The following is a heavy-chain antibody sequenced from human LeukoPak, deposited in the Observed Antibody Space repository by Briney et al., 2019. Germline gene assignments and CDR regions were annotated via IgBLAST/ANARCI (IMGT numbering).Heavy chain of an antibody. J-gene: IGHJ3*02. V-gene: IGHV4-59*01. D-gene: IGHD6-19*01. CDR1: GGSISSYY. CDR2: IYYSGST. Sequence: SETLSLTCTVSGGSISSYYWSWIRQPPGKGLEWIGYIYYSGSTNYNPSLKGRVTISVDTSKNQFSLKLSSVTAADTAVYYCARVQAYSSGWYGLIAGAFDIWGQGTMVTVSS. CDR3: ARVQAYSSGWYGLIAGAFDI.